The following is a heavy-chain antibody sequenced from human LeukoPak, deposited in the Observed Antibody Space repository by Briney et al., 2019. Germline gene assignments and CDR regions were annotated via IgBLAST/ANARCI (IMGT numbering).Heavy chain of an antibody. V-gene: IGHV3-30*02. D-gene: IGHD6-19*01. CDR2: IRYDGSNK. CDR3: AKDWVRVVAVAGWFDP. CDR1: GFTFSSYG. J-gene: IGHJ5*02. Sequence: PGGSLRLSCAASGFTFSSYGMHWVRQAPGKGLEWVAFIRYDGSNKYYADSVKGRFTISRDNSKNTLYLQMNSLRAEDTAVYYCAKDWVRVVAVAGWFDPWGQGTLVTVSS.